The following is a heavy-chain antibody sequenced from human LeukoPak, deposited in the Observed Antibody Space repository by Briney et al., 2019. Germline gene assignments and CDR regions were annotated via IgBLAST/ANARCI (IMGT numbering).Heavy chain of an antibody. J-gene: IGHJ4*02. Sequence: GGSLRLSCAASGFTFSQYWMSWVRQAPVKRLEWVANIREDGSEKYYVDSVKGRFTISRDNADNSLYLQMNSLRAEDTAVYYCARDHLFYDFWTGYTVFFDSWGQGTLVTVSS. CDR3: ARDHLFYDFWTGYTVFFDS. CDR2: IREDGSEK. D-gene: IGHD3-3*01. CDR1: GFTFSQYW. V-gene: IGHV3-7*01.